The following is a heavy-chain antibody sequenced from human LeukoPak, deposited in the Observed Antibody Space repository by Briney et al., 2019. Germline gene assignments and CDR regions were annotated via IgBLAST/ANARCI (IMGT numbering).Heavy chain of an antibody. Sequence: GGSLRLSCAASGFIFSNYGMSWVRQAPGKGLEWVSSISFSSTHIYHADSIQGRFTISRDNAENSLYLQMNSLRAEDTAVYYCARDAFIAARSFDYWGQGTLVTVSS. D-gene: IGHD6-6*01. CDR2: ISFSSTHI. V-gene: IGHV3-21*06. CDR1: GFIFSNYG. CDR3: ARDAFIAARSFDY. J-gene: IGHJ4*02.